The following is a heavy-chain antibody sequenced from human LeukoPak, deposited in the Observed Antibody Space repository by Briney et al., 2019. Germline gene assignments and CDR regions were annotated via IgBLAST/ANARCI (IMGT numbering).Heavy chain of an antibody. J-gene: IGHJ3*02. Sequence: GGSLRLSCAASGFTFDDYAMHWVRQAPGKGLEWVSGISWNSGSIGYADSVKGRFTISRDNAKNSLYLQMNSLRAEDTALYYCAKGSVGATRRGAFDIWGQGTMVTVSS. V-gene: IGHV3-9*01. D-gene: IGHD1-26*01. CDR2: ISWNSGSI. CDR1: GFTFDDYA. CDR3: AKGSVGATRRGAFDI.